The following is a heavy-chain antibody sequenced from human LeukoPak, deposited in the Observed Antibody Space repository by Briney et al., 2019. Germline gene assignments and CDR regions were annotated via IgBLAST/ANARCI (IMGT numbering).Heavy chain of an antibody. J-gene: IGHJ5*02. CDR2: IYPSGST. Sequence: SQTLSLTCTVSGGSISSGSYYWSWIRQPAGKGLEWIGRIYPSGSTNYNPSLKSRVTISVDTSKNQFSLKVSSVTAADTAVYYCARHEELLWFGELFGWFDPWGQGTLVTVSS. CDR1: GGSISSGSYY. V-gene: IGHV4-61*02. D-gene: IGHD3-10*01. CDR3: ARHEELLWFGELFGWFDP.